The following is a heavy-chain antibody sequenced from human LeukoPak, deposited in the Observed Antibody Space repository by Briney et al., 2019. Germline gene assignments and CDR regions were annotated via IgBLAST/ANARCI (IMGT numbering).Heavy chain of an antibody. J-gene: IGHJ6*03. CDR1: GGSISSYY. V-gene: IGHV4-59*01. CDR2: IYYSGST. Sequence: SSETLSLTCTVSGGSISSYYWNWIRQPPGKGLEWIGYIYYSGSTNYNPSLKSRVTISVDTSKNQFSLRLSSVTAADTAVYYCAREVADYGGYYYYHYMDVWGKGTTVTISS. CDR3: AREVADYGGYYYYHYMDV. D-gene: IGHD4-23*01.